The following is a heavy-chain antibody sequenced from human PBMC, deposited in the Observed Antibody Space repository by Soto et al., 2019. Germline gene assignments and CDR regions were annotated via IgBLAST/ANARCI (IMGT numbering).Heavy chain of an antibody. CDR2: ISDDGSTA. CDR3: ARGPRVSSTGTGAH. Sequence: GGSLRLSCAVSGFTFSAYWMHWVRQVPGKGLTWVSRISDDGSTATYADSVKGRFVISRDNAKNSLYLEMNTLRADDSGQYYCARGPRVSSTGTGAHWGRGTLVTVSS. V-gene: IGHV3-74*01. J-gene: IGHJ4*02. CDR1: GFTFSAYW. D-gene: IGHD1-1*01.